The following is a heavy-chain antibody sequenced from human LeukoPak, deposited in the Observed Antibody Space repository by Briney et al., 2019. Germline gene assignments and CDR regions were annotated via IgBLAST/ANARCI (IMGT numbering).Heavy chain of an antibody. CDR3: ARDGDIVVVVAATPDWWFDP. V-gene: IGHV1-46*01. CDR2: INPSGGST. Sequence: ASVKVSCKASGYTFTGYYMHWVRQAPGQGLEWMGIINPSGGSTSYAQKFQGRVTMTRDTSTSTVYMELSSLRSEDTAVYYCARDGDIVVVVAATPDWWFDPWGQGTLVTVSS. CDR1: GYTFTGYY. J-gene: IGHJ5*02. D-gene: IGHD2-15*01.